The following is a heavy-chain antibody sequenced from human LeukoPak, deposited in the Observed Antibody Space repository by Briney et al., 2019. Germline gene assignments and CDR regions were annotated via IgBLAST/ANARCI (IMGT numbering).Heavy chain of an antibody. Sequence: GGSLRLSCAAPGFTFSSYWMSWVRQAPGKGLEWVANIKQDGSETYYVDSVKGRFNISRDNAKNSLFLQMNSLRGEDTAVYYCARSGGGGSGWAYWGQGILVTVSS. CDR3: ARSGGGGSGWAY. D-gene: IGHD6-25*01. J-gene: IGHJ4*02. CDR2: IKQDGSET. V-gene: IGHV3-7*01. CDR1: GFTFSSYW.